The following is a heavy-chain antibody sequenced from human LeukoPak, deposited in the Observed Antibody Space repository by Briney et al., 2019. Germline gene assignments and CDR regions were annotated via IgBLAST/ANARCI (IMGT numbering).Heavy chain of an antibody. CDR1: GFTFSSYG. CDR3: ARDRYYYDSSGYYYSH. V-gene: IGHV3-30*02. Sequence: GGSLRLSCAASGFTFSSYGMHWVRQAPGKGLEWVAFIRYDGSNKYYADSVKGRFTISRDNSKNTLYLQMNSLRAEDTAVYYCARDRYYYDSSGYYYSHWGQGTLVTVSS. J-gene: IGHJ4*02. D-gene: IGHD3-22*01. CDR2: IRYDGSNK.